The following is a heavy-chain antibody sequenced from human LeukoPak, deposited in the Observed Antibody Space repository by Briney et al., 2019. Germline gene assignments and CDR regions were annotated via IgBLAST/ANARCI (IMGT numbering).Heavy chain of an antibody. CDR1: GFTFSSFA. D-gene: IGHD2-21*01. V-gene: IGHV3-23*01. CDR3: AKDRTGEKSISGNY. CDR2: VSGDGGTT. J-gene: IGHJ4*02. Sequence: GGSLRLSCAASGFTFSSFAMTWVRQAPGKGLEWASGVSGDGGTTYFADSVKGRFTISRDNSKNTLYLQMNSPRAEDTAVYYCAKDRTGEKSISGNYWGQGILVTVSS.